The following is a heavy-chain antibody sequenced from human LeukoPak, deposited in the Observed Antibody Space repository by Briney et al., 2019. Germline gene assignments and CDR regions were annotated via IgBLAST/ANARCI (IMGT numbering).Heavy chain of an antibody. Sequence: GGSLRLSCAASGFTLSNAWMSWVRQAPGKGLEWVGRIKSMTDGGTTDYAAPVKGRFTISRNDSKNTLYLQMNSLKTEDTAVYYCTTRFIDDYGDYLLDYWGQGTLVTVSS. CDR1: GFTLSNAW. D-gene: IGHD4-17*01. CDR3: TTRFIDDYGDYLLDY. V-gene: IGHV3-15*01. J-gene: IGHJ4*02. CDR2: IKSMTDGGTT.